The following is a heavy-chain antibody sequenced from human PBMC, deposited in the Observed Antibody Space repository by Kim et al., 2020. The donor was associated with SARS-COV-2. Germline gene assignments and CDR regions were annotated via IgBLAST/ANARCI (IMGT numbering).Heavy chain of an antibody. CDR3: ARGAAAGIGFEYFQH. CDR2: IIPSFGTA. J-gene: IGHJ1*01. CDR1: GYTFTSYP. Sequence: SVKVSCKASGYTFTSYPISWVRQAPGQGLEWMGVIIPSFGTANYAQKFQGRVTITADESTSTAYMELSSLRSEDTAVYYCARGAAAGIGFEYFQHWGQGTLVTVSS. D-gene: IGHD6-13*01. V-gene: IGHV1-69*13.